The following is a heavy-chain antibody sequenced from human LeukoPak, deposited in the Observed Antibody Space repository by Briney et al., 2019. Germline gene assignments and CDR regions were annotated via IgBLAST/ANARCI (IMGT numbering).Heavy chain of an antibody. CDR2: IYPGDSDT. CDR3: ARQYCSSTSCHGNWFDP. CDR1: GYSFTSYW. Sequence: GESLKISCKGSGYSFTSYWIGWVRQMPGKGLEWMGIIYPGDSDTRYSPSFQGQVPISADKSISTAYLQWSSLKASDTAMYYCARQYCSSTSCHGNWFDPWGQGTLVTVSS. J-gene: IGHJ5*02. V-gene: IGHV5-51*01. D-gene: IGHD2-2*01.